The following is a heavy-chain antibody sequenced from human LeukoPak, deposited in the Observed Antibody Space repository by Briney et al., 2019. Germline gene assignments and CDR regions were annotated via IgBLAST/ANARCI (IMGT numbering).Heavy chain of an antibody. J-gene: IGHJ4*02. V-gene: IGHV1-8*03. CDR1: GYTFTSYD. CDR2: MNPNSGNT. D-gene: IGHD6-13*01. CDR3: ARGRESSSWYGDPFDY. Sequence: GASVKVSCKASGYTFTSYDINWVRQATGQGLEWMGWMNPNSGNTGYAQKFQGRVTITRNTSISTAYMELSSLRSEDTAVYYCARGRESSSWYGDPFDYWGQGTLVTVSS.